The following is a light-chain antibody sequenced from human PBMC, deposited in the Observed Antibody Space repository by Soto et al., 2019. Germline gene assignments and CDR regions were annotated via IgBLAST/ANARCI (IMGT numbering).Light chain of an antibody. Sequence: AIQLTQSPSSLSASVGDRVTITCRVSQGISSALAWYQQKPGKAPKLLIYDASSLESGVPSRFSGSGSGTDFTLTISSLQPEDFATYYCQQSYSTPYTFGQGTRLEIK. CDR2: DAS. CDR3: QQSYSTPYT. J-gene: IGKJ5*01. CDR1: QGISSA. V-gene: IGKV1-13*02.